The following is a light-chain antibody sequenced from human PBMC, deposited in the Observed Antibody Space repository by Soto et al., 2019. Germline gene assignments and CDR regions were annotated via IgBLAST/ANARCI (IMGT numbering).Light chain of an antibody. CDR1: QSVSSSY. V-gene: IGKV3-20*01. Sequence: ENVLTQSPGTLSLSPGERATLSCRASQSVSSSYFACYQQKPGQAPRLLIYGASSRDTGIPDRFSGSWSGTDFTLTIIRLEPEDFAVYYCQQYGSSRLTFGGGTKVEIK. J-gene: IGKJ4*01. CDR2: GAS. CDR3: QQYGSSRLT.